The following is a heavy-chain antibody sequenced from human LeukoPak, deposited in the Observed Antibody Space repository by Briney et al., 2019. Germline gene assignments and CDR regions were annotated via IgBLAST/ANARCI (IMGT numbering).Heavy chain of an antibody. CDR2: INHSGST. D-gene: IGHD3-3*01. J-gene: IGHJ4*02. CDR3: ARGITIFGVVILDY. Sequence: PSEILSLTCAVYGGSFSGYYWSWIRQPPGKGLEWIGEINHSGSTNYNPSLKSRVTISVDTSKNQFSLKLSSVTAADTAVYYCARGITIFGVVILDYWGQGTLVTVSS. V-gene: IGHV4-34*01. CDR1: GGSFSGYY.